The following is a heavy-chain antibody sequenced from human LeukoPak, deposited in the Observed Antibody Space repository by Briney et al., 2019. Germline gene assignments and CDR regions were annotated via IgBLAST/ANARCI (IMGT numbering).Heavy chain of an antibody. CDR1: GYTFTSYG. J-gene: IGHJ4*01. D-gene: IGHD3-3*01. V-gene: IGHV1-18*01. CDR3: ASRSGSTPYYIDY. CDR2: ISIYNGNT. Sequence: ASVKVSCKVSGYTFTSYGMSWVRQAPGQGLEWMGWISIYNGNTNYAQKLQGRVTMTTDTSTSTAYMGLRSLGSDDTAVYYCASRSGSTPYYIDYWGQGTLVTVSS.